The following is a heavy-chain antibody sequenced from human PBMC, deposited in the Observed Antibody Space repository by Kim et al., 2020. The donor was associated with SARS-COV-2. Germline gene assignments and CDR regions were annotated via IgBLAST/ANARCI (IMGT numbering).Heavy chain of an antibody. V-gene: IGHV1-69*13. D-gene: IGHD2-2*01. CDR1: GGTFSSYA. Sequence: SVKVSCKASGGTFSSYAISWVRQAPGQGLEWMGGIIPIFGTANYAQKFQGRVTITADESTSTAYMELSSLRSEDTAVYYCAREEIVPAAIPYYYYGMDVWGQGTTVTVSS. CDR3: AREEIVPAAIPYYYYGMDV. CDR2: IIPIFGTA. J-gene: IGHJ6*02.